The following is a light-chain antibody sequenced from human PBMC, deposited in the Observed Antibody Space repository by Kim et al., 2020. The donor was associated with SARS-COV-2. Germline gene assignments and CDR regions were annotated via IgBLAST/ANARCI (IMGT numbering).Light chain of an antibody. CDR2: TKT. CDR1: SLRDYS. CDR3: NCRDTNRLI. V-gene: IGLV3-19*01. Sequence: SSELTQDPAMSVALGQTVTITCQGDSLRDYSPNWFQQRPGQAPVLVIYTKTYRPSGIPERFSGSASGDSASLTITGAQAEDEADYYCNCRDTNRLIFGGGTQLTVL. J-gene: IGLJ2*01.